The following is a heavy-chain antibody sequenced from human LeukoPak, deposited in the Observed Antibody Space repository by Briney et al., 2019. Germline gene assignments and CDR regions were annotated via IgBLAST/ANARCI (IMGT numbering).Heavy chain of an antibody. CDR2: ISSSSSTI. Sequence: PGGSLRPSCAASGFTFSSYSMNWVRQAPGKGLEWVSYISSSSSTIYYADSVKGRFTISRDNSKNTLYLQMNSLRAEDTAVYYCAKFRGGSGDSSWFDPWGQGTLVTVSS. D-gene: IGHD3-10*01. J-gene: IGHJ5*02. CDR1: GFTFSSYS. CDR3: AKFRGGSGDSSWFDP. V-gene: IGHV3-48*01.